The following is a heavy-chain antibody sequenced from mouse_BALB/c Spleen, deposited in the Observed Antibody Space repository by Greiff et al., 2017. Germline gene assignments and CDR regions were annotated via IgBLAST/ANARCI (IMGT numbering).Heavy chain of an antibody. CDR3: ARYQEAWFAY. D-gene: IGHD3-2*02. J-gene: IGHJ3*01. Sequence: EVQLVESGGGLVQPGGSLKLSCAASGFTFSSYGMSWVRQTPDKRLELVATINSNGGSTYYPDSVKGRFTISRDNAKNTLYLQMSSLKSEDTAMYYCARYQEAWFAYWGQGTLVTVSA. CDR2: INSNGGST. V-gene: IGHV5-6-3*01. CDR1: GFTFSSYG.